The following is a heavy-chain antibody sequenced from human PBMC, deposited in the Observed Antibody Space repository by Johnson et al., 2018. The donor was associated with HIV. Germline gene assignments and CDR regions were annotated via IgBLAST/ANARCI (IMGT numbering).Heavy chain of an antibody. V-gene: IGHV3-30*04. D-gene: IGHD5-18*01. CDR1: GFRFSSYA. CDR3: AKGGYSYGPGAFDI. J-gene: IGHJ3*02. Sequence: QVQLVESGGGVVQPGRSLRLSCVASGFRFSSYAVHWVRQAPGKGLEWVAVISYDGSNKYYADSVKGRFTISRDNSKNTMYLQMNSLRAEDTAVYYCAKGGYSYGPGAFDIWGQGTMVTVSS. CDR2: ISYDGSNK.